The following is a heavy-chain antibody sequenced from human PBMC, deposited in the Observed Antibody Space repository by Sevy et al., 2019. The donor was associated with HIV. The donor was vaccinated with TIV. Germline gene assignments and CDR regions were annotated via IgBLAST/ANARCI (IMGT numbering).Heavy chain of an antibody. J-gene: IGHJ4*02. Sequence: SETLSLTCVVSGYSISSSYWWDWFRRPPGKGLEWIGAIHYSRNTQYTPSLKSRVTVSADTSKNQFSLRLTSMTAADTAVYYCASHDWGRQDYWGQGTLVTVSS. CDR3: ASHDWGRQDY. CDR2: IHYSRNT. CDR1: GYSISSSYW. D-gene: IGHD7-27*01. V-gene: IGHV4-38-2*01.